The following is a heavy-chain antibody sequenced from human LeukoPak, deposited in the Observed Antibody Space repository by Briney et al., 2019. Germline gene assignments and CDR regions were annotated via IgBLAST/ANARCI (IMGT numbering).Heavy chain of an antibody. Sequence: GRSLRLSCAASGFTFSSYGMHWVRQAPGKGLEWVAVISYDGSNKYYADSVEGRFTISRDNSKNTLYLQMNSLRAEDTAVYYCAREADEVQPSGFNWFDPWGQGTLVTVSS. V-gene: IGHV3-30*03. CDR2: ISYDGSNK. J-gene: IGHJ5*02. CDR3: AREADEVQPSGFNWFDP. D-gene: IGHD4/OR15-4a*01. CDR1: GFTFSSYG.